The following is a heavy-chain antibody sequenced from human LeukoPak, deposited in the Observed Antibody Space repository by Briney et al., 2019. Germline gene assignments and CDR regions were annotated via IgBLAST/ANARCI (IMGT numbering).Heavy chain of an antibody. D-gene: IGHD3-10*01. CDR1: GYTFTAYY. J-gene: IGHJ4*02. Sequence: ASVTVSCKASGYTFTAYYIHWVRQAPGQRLQYMGWMNPNSGNTGYAQKFQGRVTMTRNTSISTAYMELSSLRSEDTAVYYCARVTYYYGSGRNFDYWGQGTLVTVSS. CDR2: MNPNSGNT. V-gene: IGHV1-8*02. CDR3: ARVTYYYGSGRNFDY.